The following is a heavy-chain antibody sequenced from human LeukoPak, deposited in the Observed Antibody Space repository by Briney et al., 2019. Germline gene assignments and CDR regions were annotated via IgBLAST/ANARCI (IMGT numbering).Heavy chain of an antibody. CDR3: ARAVTMIAPFDY. D-gene: IGHD3-22*01. Sequence: SETLSLTCTVSGGSITSGDYYWSWIRQTPGKGLEWIGYIYYSGSTNHNPSLKSRVTISVDTSKNQFSLKLSSVTAADTAVYYCARAVTMIAPFDYWGQGTLVTVSS. CDR1: GGSITSGDYY. CDR2: IYYSGST. V-gene: IGHV4-61*08. J-gene: IGHJ4*02.